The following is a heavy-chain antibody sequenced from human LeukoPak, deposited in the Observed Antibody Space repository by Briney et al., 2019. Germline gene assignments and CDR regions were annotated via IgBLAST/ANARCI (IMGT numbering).Heavy chain of an antibody. Sequence: ASVKVSCKASGGTFSSYAISWVRQAPGQGLEWMGRIIPILGIANYAQKFQGRVTITADKSTSTAYMELSSLRSEDTAVYYCTPDWDYYDSSGYYSNYWGQGTLVTVSS. J-gene: IGHJ4*02. CDR3: TPDWDYYDSSGYYSNY. CDR2: IIPILGIA. CDR1: GGTFSSYA. D-gene: IGHD3-22*01. V-gene: IGHV1-69*04.